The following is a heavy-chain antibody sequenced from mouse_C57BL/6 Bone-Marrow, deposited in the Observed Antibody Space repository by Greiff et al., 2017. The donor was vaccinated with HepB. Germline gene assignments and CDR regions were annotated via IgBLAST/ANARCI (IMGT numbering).Heavy chain of an antibody. CDR1: GISITTGNYR. CDR3: ARVTGTFAMDY. CDR2: IYYSGTI. J-gene: IGHJ4*01. Sequence: DVKLQESGPGLVKPSQTVFLTCTVTGISITTGNYRWSWIRQFPGNKLEWIGYIYYSGTITYNPSLTSRTTITRDTPKNQLFLEMNSLTAEDTATYYCARVTGTFAMDYWGQGTSVTVSS. D-gene: IGHD4-1*01. V-gene: IGHV3-5*01.